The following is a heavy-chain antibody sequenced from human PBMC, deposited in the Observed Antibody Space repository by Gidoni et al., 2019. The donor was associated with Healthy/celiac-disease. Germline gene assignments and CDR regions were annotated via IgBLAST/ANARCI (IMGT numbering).Heavy chain of an antibody. CDR1: GGSISSYY. J-gene: IGHJ4*02. CDR2: IYYSGST. V-gene: IGHV4-59*01. Sequence: QVQLQESGPGLVKPSETLSLTCTVSGGSISSYYWSWIRQPPGKGLEWIGYIYYSGSTNYNPSLKSRVTISVDTSKNQFSLKLSSVTAADTAVYYCARDQGDGYVDYWGQGTLVTVSS. CDR3: ARDQGDGYVDY.